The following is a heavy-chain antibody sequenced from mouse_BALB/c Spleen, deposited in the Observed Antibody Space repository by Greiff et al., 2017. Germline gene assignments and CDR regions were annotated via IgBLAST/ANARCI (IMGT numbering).Heavy chain of an antibody. V-gene: IGHV5-6-2*01. CDR2: INSNGGST. Sequence: EVQGVESGGGLVKLGGSLKLSCAASGFTFSSYYMSWVRQTPEKRLELVAAINSNGGSTYYPDTVKGRFTISRDNAKNTLYLQMSSLKSEDTALYYCARHHYYGNSSYFDYWGQGTTLTVSS. J-gene: IGHJ2*01. CDR3: ARHHYYGNSSYFDY. CDR1: GFTFSSYY. D-gene: IGHD2-1*01.